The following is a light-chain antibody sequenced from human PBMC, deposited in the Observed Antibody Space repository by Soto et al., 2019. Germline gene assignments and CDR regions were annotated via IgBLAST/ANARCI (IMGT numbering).Light chain of an antibody. V-gene: IGKV3-15*01. CDR2: GVS. Sequence: ETVLTQSPATLSFSPGERCTLACRSSESVSNSLAWYQHKPGQAPRLLVYGVSSRATGIPARFSGSGSGTEFTLTISSLQSEDFAVYYCQQYNNWPTFGQGTRLEIK. CDR3: QQYNNWPT. CDR1: ESVSNS. J-gene: IGKJ5*01.